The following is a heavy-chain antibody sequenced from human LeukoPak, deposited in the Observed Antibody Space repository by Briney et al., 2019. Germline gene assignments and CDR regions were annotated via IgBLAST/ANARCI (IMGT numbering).Heavy chain of an antibody. D-gene: IGHD3-16*01. V-gene: IGHV3-53*01. J-gene: IGHJ4*02. CDR3: ARGGGYHAIDY. CDR1: GFTVNSNY. CDR2: VYSDDTT. Sequence: GGSLRLSCAASGFTVNSNYMNWVRQAPGKGLEWVSVVYSDDTTYYADSVKGRFTISRDNSKNTLYLQMNNLRAEDTAVYYCARGGGYHAIDYWGQGTLVTVSS.